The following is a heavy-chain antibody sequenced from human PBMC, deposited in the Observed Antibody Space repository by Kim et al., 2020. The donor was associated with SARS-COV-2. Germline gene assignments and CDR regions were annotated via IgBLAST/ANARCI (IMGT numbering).Heavy chain of an antibody. V-gene: IGHV3-7*01. CDR2: IRQDESMK. Sequence: GGSLRLSCEATGFSLSDYWMTWVRQAPGKGLEWVANIRQDESMKNYADSVEGRFTISRDNADNFLHLHMSNLRAEDTALYYCVRDRDYFDSVHYDAYDLWGRGTLVTVSS. D-gene: IGHD3-22*01. CDR3: VRDRDYFDSVHYDAYDL. J-gene: IGHJ3*01. CDR1: GFSLSDYW.